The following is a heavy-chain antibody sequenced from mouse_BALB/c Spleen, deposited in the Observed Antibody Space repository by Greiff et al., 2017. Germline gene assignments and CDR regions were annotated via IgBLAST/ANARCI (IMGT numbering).Heavy chain of an antibody. Sequence: QVHVKQPGAELVKPGASVKLSCKASGYTFTSYWMHWVKQRPGQGLEWIGEIDPSDSYTNYNQKFKGKATLTVDKSSSTAYMQLSSLTSEDSAVYYCARSLRYPDYWGQGTTLTVSS. CDR2: IDPSDSYT. CDR3: ARSLRYPDY. J-gene: IGHJ2*01. D-gene: IGHD1-1*01. V-gene: IGHV1-69*02. CDR1: GYTFTSYW.